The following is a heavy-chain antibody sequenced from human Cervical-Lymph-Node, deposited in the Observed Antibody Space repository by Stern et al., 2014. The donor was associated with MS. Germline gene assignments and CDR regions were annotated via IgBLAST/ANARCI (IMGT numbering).Heavy chain of an antibody. D-gene: IGHD6-13*01. V-gene: IGHV1-69*01. CDR1: GGTFSKFP. CDR2: IFPVFGTP. CDR3: TLSSETSDRWYSLGYDL. J-gene: IGHJ5*02. Sequence: VPLVQSGAEVTKPGSSVKVSCKASGGTFSKFPRSWVRQAPGQGLEWMVGIFPVFGTPTYAQEFRGRVKITADVSTSTVYMELSSLRSDDTAVYYCTLSSETSDRWYSLGYDLWGQGTLVTVSS.